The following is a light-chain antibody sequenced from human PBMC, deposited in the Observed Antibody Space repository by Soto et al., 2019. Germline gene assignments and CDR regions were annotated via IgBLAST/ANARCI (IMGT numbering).Light chain of an antibody. Sequence: QSVLTQPRSVSGSPGQSVTISCTGTSSDFGGYNYVSWYQHHPGKAPKLMIYDVSERPSGVSHRFSGSKSGNTASLTISDLQGEDEADYYCSSYTTNNTVVFGGGTQLTVL. CDR1: SSDFGGYNY. CDR2: DVS. CDR3: SSYTTNNTVV. V-gene: IGLV2-11*01. J-gene: IGLJ2*01.